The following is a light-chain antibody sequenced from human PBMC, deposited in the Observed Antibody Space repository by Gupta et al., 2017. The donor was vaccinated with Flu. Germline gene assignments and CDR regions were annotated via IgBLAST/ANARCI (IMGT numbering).Light chain of an antibody. CDR3: QQYSSNPLT. CDR1: QSISSW. Sequence: DIQMTQSPPTLSASVGDRVIITCRASQSISSWLAWYQQKPGKAPNLLIYKASSLESGVPSRFSGGGSGTEFTLTISSLQPDDFATYYCQQYSSNPLTFGPGTNVDI. J-gene: IGKJ3*01. CDR2: KAS. V-gene: IGKV1-5*03.